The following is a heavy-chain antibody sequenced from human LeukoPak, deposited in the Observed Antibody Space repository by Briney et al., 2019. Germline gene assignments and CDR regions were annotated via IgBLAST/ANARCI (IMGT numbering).Heavy chain of an antibody. CDR1: GFTFSSYA. J-gene: IGHJ4*02. CDR3: AKETLPFYDSSGYSDY. Sequence: GGSLRLSCAASGFTFSSYAMSWVRQAPGKGLEWVSAVSGSGGSTYYADSVKGRFTISRDNSKNTLYLQMNSLRAEDTAVYYCAKETLPFYDSSGYSDYWGQGTLVTVSS. D-gene: IGHD3-22*01. CDR2: VSGSGGST. V-gene: IGHV3-23*01.